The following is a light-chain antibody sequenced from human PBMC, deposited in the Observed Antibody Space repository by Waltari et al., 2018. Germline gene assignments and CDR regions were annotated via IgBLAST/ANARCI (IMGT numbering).Light chain of an antibody. Sequence: AIRITQSPSSLSASTGDRVTITCRASQGISIYLAWYQQKPGKAPKLLIYAASTLQSGVPSRFSGSGSGTDFTLTISCLQSEDFATYYCQQYYSYPPLTFGGGTKVEIK. CDR2: AAS. V-gene: IGKV1-8*01. CDR1: QGISIY. CDR3: QQYYSYPPLT. J-gene: IGKJ4*01.